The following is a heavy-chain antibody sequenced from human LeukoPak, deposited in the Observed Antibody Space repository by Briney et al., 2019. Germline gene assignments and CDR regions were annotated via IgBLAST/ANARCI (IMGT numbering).Heavy chain of an antibody. CDR3: ARGSSGWYWIDY. V-gene: IGHV4-39*01. CDR2: IYYSGST. J-gene: IGHJ4*02. D-gene: IGHD6-19*01. CDR1: GGSISSSSYF. Sequence: SETLSLTCTVSGGSISSSSYFWGWIRQPPGKGLEWIGSIYYSGSTYYNPSLKSRVTISVDTSKNQFSLKLSSVTAADTAVYCCARGSSGWYWIDYWGQGALVTVSS.